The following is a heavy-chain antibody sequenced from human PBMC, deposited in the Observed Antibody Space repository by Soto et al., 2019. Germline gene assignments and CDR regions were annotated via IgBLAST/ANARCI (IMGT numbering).Heavy chain of an antibody. CDR1: GYTFTSYG. V-gene: IGHV1-18*01. CDR2: ISAYNGNT. CDR3: ARGMDDGSGSYLEPLWFDY. J-gene: IGHJ4*02. Sequence: ASVNVSCKASGYTFTSYGISWVRQAPGQGLEWMGWISAYNGNTNYAQKLQGRVTMTTDTSTSTAYMELRSLRSDDTAVYYCARGMDDGSGSYLEPLWFDYWGKGTLVTVAS. D-gene: IGHD3-10*01.